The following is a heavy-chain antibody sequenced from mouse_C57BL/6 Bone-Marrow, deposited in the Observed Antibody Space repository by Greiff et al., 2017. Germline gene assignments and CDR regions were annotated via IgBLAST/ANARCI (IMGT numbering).Heavy chain of an antibody. CDR1: GYAFSSSW. Sequence: VQLVESGPELVKPGASVKISCKASGYAFSSSWMNWVKQRPGKGLEWIGRIYPGDGDTNYNGKFKGKATLTADKSSSTAYMQLSSLTSEDSAVYFCARNSNYEDYYAMDYWGQGTSVTVSS. CDR3: ARNSNYEDYYAMDY. D-gene: IGHD2-5*01. V-gene: IGHV1-82*01. CDR2: IYPGDGDT. J-gene: IGHJ4*01.